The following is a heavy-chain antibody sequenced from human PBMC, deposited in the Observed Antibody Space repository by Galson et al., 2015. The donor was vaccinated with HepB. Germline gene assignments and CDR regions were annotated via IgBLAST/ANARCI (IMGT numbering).Heavy chain of an antibody. Sequence: CAISGASVTSNSAVWNWIRQSPSRGLEWLGRTYFRSQWRIDYSVSVKSRITINADTSQNQFSLHLNSMTPEDTAVYYCAYGSDVWGQGTTVIVSS. J-gene: IGHJ6*02. CDR1: GASVTSNSAV. CDR2: TYFRSQWRI. V-gene: IGHV6-1*01. CDR3: AYGSDV.